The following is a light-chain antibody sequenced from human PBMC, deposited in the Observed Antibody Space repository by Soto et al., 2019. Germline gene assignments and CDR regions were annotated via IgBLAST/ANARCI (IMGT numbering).Light chain of an antibody. CDR3: QQYNHYWT. J-gene: IGKJ1*01. CDR1: QSIRSW. V-gene: IGKV1-5*03. Sequence: DIQMTQSPSTLSASVGDRVTITCRASQSIRSWLAWYQQKPGKAPKLLIYKASSLESGVPSRFSGSGSGTEFTLTISSLQPDDFATYCCQQYNHYWTFGQGTKVDIK. CDR2: KAS.